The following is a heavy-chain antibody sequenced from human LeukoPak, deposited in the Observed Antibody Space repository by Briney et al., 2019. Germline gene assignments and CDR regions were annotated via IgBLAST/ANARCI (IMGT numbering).Heavy chain of an antibody. CDR1: GYTCTSYD. Sequence: SVKVSCKASGYTCTSYDINWLRQATGQGLEWMGLMNPKSGHTVYAQKFQGRVTMTRNNSIRTAHMELSSLRSEDTAVYYCAREGSSSWSHYYYYMDVWGKGTTVTVSS. CDR3: AREGSSSWSHYYYYMDV. V-gene: IGHV1-8*01. D-gene: IGHD6-13*01. J-gene: IGHJ6*03. CDR2: MNPKSGHT.